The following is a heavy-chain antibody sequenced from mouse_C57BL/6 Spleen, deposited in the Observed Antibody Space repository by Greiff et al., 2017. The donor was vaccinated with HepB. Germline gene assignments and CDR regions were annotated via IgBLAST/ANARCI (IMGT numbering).Heavy chain of an antibody. J-gene: IGHJ3*01. V-gene: IGHV14-4*01. CDR1: GFNIKDDY. CDR2: IDPENGDT. CDR3: TKGPYGTLFAY. D-gene: IGHD1-1*02. Sequence: EVQLQQSGAELVRPGASVKLSCTASGFNIKDDYLHWVKQRPEQGLEWIGWIDPENGDTEYASKFQGKATITADTYSNTAYLQLSSLTSEDTAVYYCTKGPYGTLFAYWGQGTLVTVSA.